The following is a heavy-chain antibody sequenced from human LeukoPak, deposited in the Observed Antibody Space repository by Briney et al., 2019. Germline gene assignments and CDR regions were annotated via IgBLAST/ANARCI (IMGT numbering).Heavy chain of an antibody. CDR2: IYYSGST. CDR3: ARHPGYYDSSGYYVDY. J-gene: IGHJ4*02. CDR1: GGSIGRYY. D-gene: IGHD3-22*01. Sequence: PSETLSLTCTVSGGSIGRYYWSWIRQPPGKGLEWIGYIYYSGSTNYNPSLKSRVTISVDTSKNQFSLKLSSVTAADTAVYYCARHPGYYDSSGYYVDYWGQGTLVTVSS. V-gene: IGHV4-59*08.